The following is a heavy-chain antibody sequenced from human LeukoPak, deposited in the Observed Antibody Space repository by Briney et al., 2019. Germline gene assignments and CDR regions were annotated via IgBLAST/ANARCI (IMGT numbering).Heavy chain of an antibody. D-gene: IGHD3-22*01. CDR3: AKVAVVMWYFDL. V-gene: IGHV3-23*01. J-gene: IGHJ2*01. CDR2: ISVSGNT. CDR1: GFTLSSYA. Sequence: GGSLRLSCAASGFTLSSYAMSWVRQAPGKGLEWVSAISVSGNTYHADSVKGRFTISRDNSKNTLYLQMNSLRAEDAAVYYCAKVAVVMWYFDLWGRGTLVTVSS.